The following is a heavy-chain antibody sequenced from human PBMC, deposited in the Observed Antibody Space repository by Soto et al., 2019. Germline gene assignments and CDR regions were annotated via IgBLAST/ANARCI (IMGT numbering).Heavy chain of an antibody. CDR1: GYSISSGYY. D-gene: IGHD3-10*01. V-gene: IGHV4-38-2*01. CDR3: ARKGAYNSRSFYYYHYGMDV. J-gene: IGHJ6*02. CDR2: IYHSGSM. Sequence: SETLSLTCAVSGYSISSGYYWGWIRQPPGKGLEWIGSIYHSGSMFYNPSLKSRVTISVDTSKNQFSLKLSSVTAADTAVYYCARKGAYNSRSFYYYHYGMDVWGQGTTVTAP.